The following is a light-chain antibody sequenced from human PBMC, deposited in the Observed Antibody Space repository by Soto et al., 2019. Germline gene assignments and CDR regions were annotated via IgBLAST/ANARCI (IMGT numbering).Light chain of an antibody. Sequence: QSVLTQPPSVSAAPGQKVTISCSGSSSNIGNNYVSWYQQLLGAAAKLLIDDNDKRPSVIPDRFSGSKSGTSATLGITGLQTGDEADYFCGTWDSSLSVVVFGGGTKLTVL. J-gene: IGLJ2*01. CDR2: DND. V-gene: IGLV1-51*01. CDR3: GTWDSSLSVVV. CDR1: SSNIGNNY.